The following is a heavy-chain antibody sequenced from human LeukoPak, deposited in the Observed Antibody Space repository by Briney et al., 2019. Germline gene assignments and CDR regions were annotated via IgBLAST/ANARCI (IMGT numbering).Heavy chain of an antibody. D-gene: IGHD5-18*01. Sequence: GASVKVSCKASGYTFTSYAMHWVRQAPGQRLEWMGWMNAGNGNTKYSQKFQGRVTITRDTSASTAYMELSSLRSEDTAVYYCARDRPIRGYSYGYYFDYWGQGTLVTVSS. CDR3: ARDRPIRGYSYGYYFDY. J-gene: IGHJ4*02. CDR1: GYTFTSYA. CDR2: MNAGNGNT. V-gene: IGHV1-3*01.